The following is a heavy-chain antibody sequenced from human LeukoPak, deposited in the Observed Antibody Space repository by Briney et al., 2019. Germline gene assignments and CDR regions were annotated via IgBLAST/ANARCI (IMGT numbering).Heavy chain of an antibody. CDR2: INPNRGGT. D-gene: IGHD3-10*01. V-gene: IGHV1-2*02. CDR3: ARAYYGSGGRTYYFDY. J-gene: IGHJ4*02. Sequence: ASVKVSCKASGYTFTGYYMHWVRQAPGQGLEWMGWINPNRGGTNYAQKFQGRVTMTRDTSISTAYMELSRLRSDDTAVYYCARAYYGSGGRTYYFDYWGQGTLVTVSS. CDR1: GYTFTGYY.